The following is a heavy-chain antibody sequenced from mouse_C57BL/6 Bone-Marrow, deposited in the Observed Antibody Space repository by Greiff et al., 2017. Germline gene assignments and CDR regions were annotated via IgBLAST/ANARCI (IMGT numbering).Heavy chain of an antibody. J-gene: IGHJ1*03. CDR2: IDPSDSYT. V-gene: IGHV1-50*01. D-gene: IGHD2-12*01. Sequence: QVKLQQPGAELVKPGASVKLSCKASGYTFTSYWMQWVKQRPGQGLEWIGEIDPSDSYTNYNQKFKGKATLTVDKSSSTAYMQHRSLTSEDSAVYDGASPLRPYLYVDVWGTGTTVTVSS. CDR3: ASPLRPYLYVDV. CDR1: GYTFTSYW.